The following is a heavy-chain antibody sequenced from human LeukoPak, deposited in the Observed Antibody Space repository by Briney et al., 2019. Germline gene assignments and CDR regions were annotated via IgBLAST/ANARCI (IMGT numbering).Heavy chain of an antibody. Sequence: GGSLRLSCAASGFTFSSYSMNWVRQAPGKGLERVSSISSSSSYIYYADSVKGRFTISRDNAKNSLYLQMNSLRAEDTAVYYCARDSMVRGVITNIDWFDPWGQGTLVTVSS. V-gene: IGHV3-21*01. CDR1: GFTFSSYS. D-gene: IGHD3-10*01. CDR3: ARDSMVRGVITNIDWFDP. CDR2: ISSSSSYI. J-gene: IGHJ5*02.